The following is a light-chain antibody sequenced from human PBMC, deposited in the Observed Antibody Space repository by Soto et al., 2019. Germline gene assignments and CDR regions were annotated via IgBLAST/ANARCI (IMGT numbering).Light chain of an antibody. Sequence: QSALTQPASVSGSPGQSITISCTGTSSDVGGYNYVAWYQQHPGKVPRLMIYEVSNRPSGVSNRFSGSKSGSPAPLTISGLQAEADADYYCLSYTSSINSYVFGTGTKVTV. CDR2: EVS. CDR3: LSYTSSINSYV. J-gene: IGLJ1*01. V-gene: IGLV2-14*01. CDR1: SSDVGGYNY.